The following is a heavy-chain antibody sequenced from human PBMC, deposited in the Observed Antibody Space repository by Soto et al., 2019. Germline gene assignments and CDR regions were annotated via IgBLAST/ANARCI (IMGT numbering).Heavy chain of an antibody. D-gene: IGHD3-10*01. Sequence: QVQLQQWGAGLLKPSETLSLTCAVYGGSFSGYYWSWIRQPPGKGLEWIGEINHSGSTNYNPSLKSRVTISVDTSKNQFSLKLSSVTAADTAVYYCARGNYYGSGRREWFQHWGQGTLVTVSS. CDR3: ARGNYYGSGRREWFQH. CDR2: INHSGST. J-gene: IGHJ1*01. CDR1: GGSFSGYY. V-gene: IGHV4-34*01.